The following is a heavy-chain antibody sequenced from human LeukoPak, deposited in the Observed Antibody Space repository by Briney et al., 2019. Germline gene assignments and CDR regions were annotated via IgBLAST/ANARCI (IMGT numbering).Heavy chain of an antibody. Sequence: GGSLRLSCAASGFTFSSYAMSWVRQAPGKGLEWVSAISGSGGSTYYADSVKGRFTISRDNSKNTLYPQMNSLRAEDTAVYYCATDSSGWSTDFDYWGQGTLVTVSS. CDR2: ISGSGGST. CDR1: GFTFSSYA. D-gene: IGHD6-19*01. V-gene: IGHV3-23*01. CDR3: ATDSSGWSTDFDY. J-gene: IGHJ4*02.